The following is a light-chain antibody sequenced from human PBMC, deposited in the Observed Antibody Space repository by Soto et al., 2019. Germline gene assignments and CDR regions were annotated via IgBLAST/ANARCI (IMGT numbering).Light chain of an antibody. Sequence: DIQMTQSPSSLSASVGDRVTITCRASQDISSFLAWYQQKPGKAPKLLIYAASTLQRGVPSRFSGIGSGTDFTLIISSLQPEDFAAYYCLQLNDFPPTFGGGTKVDIK. CDR3: LQLNDFPPT. CDR2: AAS. CDR1: QDISSF. J-gene: IGKJ4*01. V-gene: IGKV1-9*01.